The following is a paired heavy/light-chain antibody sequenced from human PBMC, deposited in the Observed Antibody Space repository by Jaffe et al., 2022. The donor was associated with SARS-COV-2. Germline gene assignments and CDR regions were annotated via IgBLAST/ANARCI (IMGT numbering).Heavy chain of an antibody. CDR3: AKDIKNQVYDILTGTDFDY. V-gene: IGHV3-9*01. CDR2: ISWHSGSI. Sequence: EVQLVESGGGWVQPGRSLRLSCAASGFTFDDYAMHWVRQGPGKGLEWVSGISWHSGSIGYADSVKGRFTISRDSAKNSLYLQMNSLRAEDTALYYCAKDIKNQVYDILTGTDFDYWGQGTQVTVSS. D-gene: IGHD3-9*01. CDR1: GFTFDDYA. J-gene: IGHJ4*02.
Light chain of an antibody. J-gene: IGLJ1*01. V-gene: IGLV2-14*01. CDR2: DVS. Sequence: QSALTQPASVSGSPGQSITISCTGTSSDVGGYNSVSWYQQHPGKAPKLMIYDVSNRPSGVSNRFSGSKSGNTASLTISGLQAEDEADYYCSSYTSTNTGVFGAGTKVTVL. CDR1: SSDVGGYNS. CDR3: SSYTSTNTGV.